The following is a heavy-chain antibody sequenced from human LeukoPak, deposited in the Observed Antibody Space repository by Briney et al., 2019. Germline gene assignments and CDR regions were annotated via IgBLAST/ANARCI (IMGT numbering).Heavy chain of an antibody. Sequence: ASVKVSCKASGYTFTGYYMHWVRQAPGQGLEWMAWINPTSGGTNYARKFRGRVTLTRDTSISTAYMDLSRLTSDDTAVYYCAKSRKMVGGFDVWGQGTMITVSS. CDR1: GYTFTGYY. D-gene: IGHD2-15*01. CDR3: AKSRKMVGGFDV. CDR2: INPTSGGT. V-gene: IGHV1-2*02. J-gene: IGHJ3*01.